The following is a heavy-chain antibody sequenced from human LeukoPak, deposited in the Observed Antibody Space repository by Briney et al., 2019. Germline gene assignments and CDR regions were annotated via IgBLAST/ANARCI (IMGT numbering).Heavy chain of an antibody. Sequence: SETLSLTCTVSGGSISGYYWNWIRQPPGKGLEWIGYIYYSGSTYYNPSLKSRVTISVDTSKNQFSLKLSSVTAADTAVYYCARDRYTVVSWYFDLWGRGTLVTVSS. CDR2: IYYSGST. CDR3: ARDRYTVVSWYFDL. J-gene: IGHJ2*01. V-gene: IGHV4-59*12. CDR1: GGSISGYY. D-gene: IGHD4-23*01.